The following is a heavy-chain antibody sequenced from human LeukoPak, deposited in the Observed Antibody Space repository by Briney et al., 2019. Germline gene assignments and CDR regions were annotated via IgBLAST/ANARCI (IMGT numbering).Heavy chain of an antibody. CDR2: IYYSGST. Sequence: SETLSLTCTVSGGSISSYYWGWIRQPPGKGLEWIGSIYYSGSTYDNPSLKSRVIISVDTSKNQFSLKLSSVTAADTAVYYCARLIYDSSGYYWFDPWGQGTLVTVSS. CDR3: ARLIYDSSGYYWFDP. CDR1: GGSISSYY. D-gene: IGHD3-22*01. V-gene: IGHV4-39*01. J-gene: IGHJ5*02.